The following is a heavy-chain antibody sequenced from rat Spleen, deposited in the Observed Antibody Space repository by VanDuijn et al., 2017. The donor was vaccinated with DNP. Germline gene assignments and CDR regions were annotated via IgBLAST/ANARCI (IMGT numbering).Heavy chain of an antibody. V-gene: IGHV5-7*01. D-gene: IGHD1-12*01. CDR3: ARHGLYYFDY. CDR1: GFTFSNCN. CDR2: ISYDGSST. J-gene: IGHJ2*01. Sequence: EVQLVESGGGLVQPGRSLKLSCAASGFTFSNCNMAWVRQAPKKGLEWVATISYDGSSTYYRDSVKGRFTVSRDNAKSSLYLQMDSLRSEDTATYYCARHGLYYFDYWGQGVMVTVSS.